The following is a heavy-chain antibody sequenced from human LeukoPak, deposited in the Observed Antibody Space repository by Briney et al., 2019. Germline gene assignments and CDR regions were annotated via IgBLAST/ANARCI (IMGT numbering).Heavy chain of an antibody. V-gene: IGHV4-61*02. J-gene: IGHJ6*03. CDR2: IYTSGST. CDR3: ARDIYATVTRGYYYYYMDV. D-gene: IGHD4-17*01. Sequence: PSQTLSLTCTVSGGSISSGSYYWSWIRQPAGKGLEWIGRIYTSGSTNYNPSLKSRVTISVDTSKNQFSLKLSSVTAADTAVYYCARDIYATVTRGYYYYYMDVWGKGTTVTISS. CDR1: GGSISSGSYY.